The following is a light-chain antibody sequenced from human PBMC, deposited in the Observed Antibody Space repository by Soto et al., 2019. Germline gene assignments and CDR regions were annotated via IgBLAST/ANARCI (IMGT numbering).Light chain of an antibody. Sequence: EIVLTQSPATLSVSPGERVTLSCRASESLSYFLAWYQHKPGQSPRLLIYGGSTRVAGVPSRFSGGGSATDFTLTISSLQSEDFAVYYCQSYNDWPFAFGQGTKLEI. V-gene: IGKV3-15*01. CDR3: QSYNDWPFA. J-gene: IGKJ2*01. CDR2: GGS. CDR1: ESLSYF.